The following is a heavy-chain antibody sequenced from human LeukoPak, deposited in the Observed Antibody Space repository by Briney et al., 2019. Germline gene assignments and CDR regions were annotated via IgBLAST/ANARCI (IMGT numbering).Heavy chain of an antibody. V-gene: IGHV1-46*03. J-gene: IGHJ4*02. Sequence: ASVKVSCKASGYTFTSYYMHWVRQAPGQGLEWMGIINPSGGSTSYAQKFQGRVTMTRDTSTSTVYMELSSLRSEDTAVYYRARVTEWELLLDYWGQGTLVTVSS. CDR1: GYTFTSYY. CDR3: ARVTEWELLLDY. CDR2: INPSGGST. D-gene: IGHD1-26*01.